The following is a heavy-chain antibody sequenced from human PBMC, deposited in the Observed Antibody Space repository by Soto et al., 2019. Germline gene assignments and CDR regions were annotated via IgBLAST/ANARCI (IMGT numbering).Heavy chain of an antibody. V-gene: IGHV4-59*01. CDR2: IYYSGST. Sequence: SETLSLTCTVSGGSISSYYWSWIRQSPGKGLEWIGYIYYSGSTNYNPSLKSRVTISVDTSKNQFSLKLSSVTAADTAVYYCASYQATASTEYVQHWGQGTLVTVSS. D-gene: IGHD2-2*01. CDR1: GGSISSYY. J-gene: IGHJ1*01. CDR3: ASYQATASTEYVQH.